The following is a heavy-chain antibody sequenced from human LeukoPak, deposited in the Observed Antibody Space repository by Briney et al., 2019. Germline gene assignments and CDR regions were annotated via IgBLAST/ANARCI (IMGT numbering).Heavy chain of an antibody. CDR2: ISYDGSNK. CDR1: GFTFNNYA. D-gene: IGHD5-18*01. CDR3: ARALGYNYGF. Sequence: QPGRSLRLSCAASGFTFNNYAIHWVRQAPGKGLEWVAFISYDGSNKQYADSAKGRFTISRDNSKNTVSLQMNSLRGEDTAVSYCARALGYNYGFWGQGTLVTVSS. V-gene: IGHV3-30*04. J-gene: IGHJ4*02.